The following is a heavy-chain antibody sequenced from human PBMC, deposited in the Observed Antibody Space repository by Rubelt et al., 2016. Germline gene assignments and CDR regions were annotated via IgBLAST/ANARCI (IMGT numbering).Heavy chain of an antibody. J-gene: IGHJ4*02. Sequence: GLVKPSETLSLTCTVSGGSISSYYWSWIRQPPGKGLEWIGYIYYSGSTNYNPSLKSRVTISVDTSKNQFSLKLSSVTAADTAVYYCARRGLVGALFDYWGQGTLVTVSS. CDR2: IYYSGST. CDR1: GGSISSYY. D-gene: IGHD1-26*01. CDR3: ARRGLVGALFDY. V-gene: IGHV4-59*12.